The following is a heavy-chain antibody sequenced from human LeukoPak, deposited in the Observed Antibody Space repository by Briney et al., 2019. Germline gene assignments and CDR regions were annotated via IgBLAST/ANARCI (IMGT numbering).Heavy chain of an antibody. CDR1: GFTFSNYA. D-gene: IGHD4-17*01. CDR3: GRDPNGDYVGAFDF. Sequence: GGSLRLSCAASGFTFSNYAMTWVRQAPGKGLEWVSSVRGSGDGTSYGDSVKGRFTMSRDNSKNTLYLQMNSLRAEDTAIYDCGRDPNGDYVGAFDFWGLGTLVTVSS. CDR2: VRGSGDGT. J-gene: IGHJ3*01. V-gene: IGHV3-23*01.